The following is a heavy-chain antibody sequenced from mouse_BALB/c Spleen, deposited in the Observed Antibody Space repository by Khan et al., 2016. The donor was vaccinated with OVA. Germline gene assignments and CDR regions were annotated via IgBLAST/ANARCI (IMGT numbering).Heavy chain of an antibody. V-gene: IGHV1-20*02. Sequence: EVQLQQSGPELVKPGASVKISCKASGYSFTGYFMNWVMQSHGKSLEWIGRINPHSGETYYNQKFKGKATLTVDESSSTAHMELRSLASEDSAVYYYARIYRSDFDYWGQGTTVTVSS. J-gene: IGHJ2*01. CDR3: ARIYRSDFDY. CDR2: INPHSGET. D-gene: IGHD1-1*01. CDR1: GYSFTGYF.